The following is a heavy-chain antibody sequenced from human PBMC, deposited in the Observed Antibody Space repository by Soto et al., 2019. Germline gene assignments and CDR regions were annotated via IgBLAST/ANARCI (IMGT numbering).Heavy chain of an antibody. CDR3: AIEPATAKPEGVDF. V-gene: IGHV1-2*02. D-gene: IGHD1-1*01. Sequence: QVQLVQSGAEVRKPGASVKVSCKASGYTFSDYYIHCVRQAPGQGLEWMGWINPNSGGTKYAPKFQGGVTMTKHTSTTTAYMELSRLRSEDTAVYYCAIEPATAKPEGVDFWGQGTLVTVSS. CDR1: GYTFSDYY. J-gene: IGHJ4*02. CDR2: INPNSGGT.